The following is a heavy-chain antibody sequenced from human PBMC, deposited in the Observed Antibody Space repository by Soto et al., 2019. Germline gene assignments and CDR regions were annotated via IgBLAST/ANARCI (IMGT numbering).Heavy chain of an antibody. CDR3: ATDLPNDYGDY. Sequence: ASVKVSCKPSGYSFSAHYIFWVRQAPGQGLEWMGWMHPSSGETIYAQKFQGRVTMTEDTSTDTAYMELSSLRSEDTAVYYCATDLPNDYGDYWGQGTLVTVS. V-gene: IGHV1-8*02. CDR1: GYSFSAHY. CDR2: MHPSSGET. J-gene: IGHJ4*02.